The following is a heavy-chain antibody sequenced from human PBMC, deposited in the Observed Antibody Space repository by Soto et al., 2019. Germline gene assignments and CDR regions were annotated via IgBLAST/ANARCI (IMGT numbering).Heavy chain of an antibody. CDR1: GASITTYY. J-gene: IGHJ4*02. D-gene: IGHD6-19*01. V-gene: IGHV4-59*13. CDR3: ARRLFGSGWTLDS. CDR2: VYHTGST. Sequence: SETLSLTCDVSGASITTYYWSWILQAPGKGLEWIGNVYHTGSTDYNSSLRSRVTISVDTSKNQFSLNMNSVTAADTAVYYCARRLFGSGWTLDSWGQGALVTSPQ.